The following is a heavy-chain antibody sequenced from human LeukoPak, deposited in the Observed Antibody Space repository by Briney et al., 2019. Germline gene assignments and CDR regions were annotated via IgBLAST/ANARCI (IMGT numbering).Heavy chain of an antibody. CDR3: ARDLSATWYSLGY. CDR1: GLTTADYG. CDR2: IYWSGEAT. D-gene: IGHD2-21*02. J-gene: IGHJ4*02. V-gene: IGHV3-20*04. Sequence: GGSLRLSCAASGLTTADYGMSWVRQAPGKGLEWVSGIYWSGEATQYADSVEGRFTISRDNAANALYLQMNSLTAEDTALYYCARDLSATWYSLGYWGRGTLVTVSS.